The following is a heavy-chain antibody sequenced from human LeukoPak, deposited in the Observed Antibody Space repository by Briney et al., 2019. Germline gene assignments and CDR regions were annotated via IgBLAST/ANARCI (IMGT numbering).Heavy chain of an antibody. D-gene: IGHD5-24*01. CDR3: ARVAQMATLDY. CDR1: GYTFSNYY. J-gene: IGHJ4*02. CDR2: INPNSGGT. Sequence: EASVKVSCKASGYTFSNYYMHWVRQAPGQGLEWMGWINPNSGGTNYAQKFQGRVTMTRDTSISTAYMELSRLRSDDTAVYYCARVAQMATLDYWGQGTLVTVSS. V-gene: IGHV1-2*02.